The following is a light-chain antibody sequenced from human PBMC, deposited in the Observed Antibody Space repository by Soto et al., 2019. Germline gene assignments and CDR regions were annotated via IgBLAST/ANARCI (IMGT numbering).Light chain of an antibody. CDR1: QSVSSY. Sequence: EIVLTQSPATLSLSPGERATLSCRASQSVSSYLAWYQQKPGQAPRLLIYDASNRATGIPARFSGSGSGTDFTLTINSLQSEDFAVYYCQQYYTTPAITFGQGTRLEIK. J-gene: IGKJ5*01. CDR3: QQYYTTPAIT. V-gene: IGKV3-11*01. CDR2: DAS.